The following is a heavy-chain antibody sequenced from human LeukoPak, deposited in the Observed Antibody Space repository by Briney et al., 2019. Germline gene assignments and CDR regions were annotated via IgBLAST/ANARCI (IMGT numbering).Heavy chain of an antibody. CDR1: GFTFSNYA. J-gene: IGHJ4*02. CDR2: ISGSVGTT. CDR3: AKDPYRASSGLVDY. V-gene: IGHV3-23*01. D-gene: IGHD5-12*01. Sequence: GGSLRLSCATSGFTFSNYAVSWVRQAPGKGLEWVSSISGSVGTTCYADSVKGRFTISRDNSKNTLYLQMDSLRAEDTAVYYCAKDPYRASSGLVDYWGQGTLVTVSS.